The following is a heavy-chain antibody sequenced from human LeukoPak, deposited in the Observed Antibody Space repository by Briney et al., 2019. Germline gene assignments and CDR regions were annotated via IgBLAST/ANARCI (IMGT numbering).Heavy chain of an antibody. CDR1: GFTFSTYA. CDR2: ISASGDNT. CDR3: AKYCISSTCYQPYRMDA. D-gene: IGHD2-2*01. Sequence: GGSLRLSCAASGFTFSTYAMSWVRQAPARGLEWVSAISASGDNTFYADSVKGRFTISRDNSKNTLFLQMNTLGAEDTAVYYCAKYCISSTCYQPYRMDAWGQGTTVTDSS. J-gene: IGHJ6*02. V-gene: IGHV3-23*01.